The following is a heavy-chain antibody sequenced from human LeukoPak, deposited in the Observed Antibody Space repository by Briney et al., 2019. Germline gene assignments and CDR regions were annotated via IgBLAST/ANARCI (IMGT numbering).Heavy chain of an antibody. CDR1: GFTFSSYS. CDR3: AADYYFDC. D-gene: IGHD2-21*01. CDR2: ISSSGATK. J-gene: IGHJ4*02. Sequence: PGGSLRLSCAASGFTFSSYSMNWVRQVPGKGLEWVSYISSSGATKYYADSVKGRLTISRDNAKNSLYLQMNSLRAEDTAVYYCAADYYFDCWGQGTLVTVSS. V-gene: IGHV3-48*04.